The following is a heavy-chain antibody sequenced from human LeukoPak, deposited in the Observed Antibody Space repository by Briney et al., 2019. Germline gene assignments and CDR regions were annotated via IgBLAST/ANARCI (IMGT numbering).Heavy chain of an antibody. CDR3: AKGAVSDIVVGVAALIDY. CDR2: TSYDGSNK. V-gene: IGHV3-30*18. CDR1: GFSFSSYG. Sequence: SGGSLRLSCAASGFSFSSYGMHWVRQTPGKGLEWVAVTSYDGSNKYYRDSVKGRFTISRDNSKNTLYLQMNSLSTEDTAVYYCAKGAVSDIVVGVAALIDYWGQGTLVTVSS. J-gene: IGHJ4*02. D-gene: IGHD2-15*01.